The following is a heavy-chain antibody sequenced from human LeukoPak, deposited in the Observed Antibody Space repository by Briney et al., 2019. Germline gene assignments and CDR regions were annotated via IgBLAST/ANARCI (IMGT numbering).Heavy chain of an antibody. CDR2: VYNSGNT. J-gene: IGHJ5*02. V-gene: IGHV4-59*01. CDR1: GASLSDFT. D-gene: IGHD2-21*01. Sequence: SETLSLTCTVSGASLSDFTWNWLRQAPGKGLEWIGCVYNSGNTNYNPSLWSRVTMSIDKSKNEFYLKVTSVTAADSALYYCAREEIISRGFDPWGQGTLVTVSS. CDR3: AREEIISRGFDP.